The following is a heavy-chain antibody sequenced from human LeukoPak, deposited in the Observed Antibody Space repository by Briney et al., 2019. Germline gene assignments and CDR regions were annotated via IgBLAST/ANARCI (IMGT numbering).Heavy chain of an antibody. CDR3: ARFPGSSWPIDY. CDR2: IIPIFGTT. CDR1: GGTFSSYA. J-gene: IGHJ4*02. V-gene: IGHV1-69*05. D-gene: IGHD6-13*01. Sequence: SVKVSCKASGGTFSSYAISWVRQAPGQGLEWMGGIIPIFGTTNYAQKFQGRVTMTRDTSTSTVYMELSSLRSEDTAVYYCARFPGSSWPIDYWGQGTLVTVSS.